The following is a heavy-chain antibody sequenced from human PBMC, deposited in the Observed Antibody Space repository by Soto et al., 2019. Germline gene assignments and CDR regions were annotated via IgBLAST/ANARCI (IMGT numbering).Heavy chain of an antibody. CDR3: ARFYSFGYFALDY. CDR1: GYTFTGYY. V-gene: IGHV1-2*02. J-gene: IGHJ4*02. CDR2: INPNSGGT. D-gene: IGHD5-18*01. Sequence: ASVKVSCKASGYTFTGYYMHWVRQAPGQGLEWMGWINPNSGGTNYAQKFQGRVTMTRDTSISTAYMELSRLRSDDTAVYYCARFYSFGYFALDYWGQCTLVTVSS.